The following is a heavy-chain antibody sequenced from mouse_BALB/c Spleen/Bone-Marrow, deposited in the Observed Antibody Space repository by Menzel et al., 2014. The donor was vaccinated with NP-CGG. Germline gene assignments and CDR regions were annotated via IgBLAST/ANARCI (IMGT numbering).Heavy chain of an antibody. V-gene: IGHV5-12-2*01. CDR1: GFTFSSYT. CDR3: ARHHGDCFYYALDY. Sequence: EVKVVESGGGFVQPGGSLKLSCAASGFTFSSYTMSWVRQTPEKRLEWVAYISNGGGSAYYSDTVKGRFTISRDNAKNTLYLQMSSLKSEDTAMYYCARHHGDCFYYALDYWGQGTSVTVSS. CDR2: ISNGGGSA. J-gene: IGHJ4*01. D-gene: IGHD2-13*01.